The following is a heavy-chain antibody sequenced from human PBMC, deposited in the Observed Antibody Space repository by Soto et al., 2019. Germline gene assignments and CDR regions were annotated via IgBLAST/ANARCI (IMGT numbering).Heavy chain of an antibody. CDR3: ARDRSLTFGESYYYYYGMDV. Sequence: QVQLQESGPGLVKPSETLSLTCTVSGGSISSYYWSWIRQPPGKGLEWIGYIYYSGSTNYNPSLKSRVTISVDMSKNQFSLKLSSVTAADTAVYYCARDRSLTFGESYYYYYGMDVWGQGTTVTVSS. CDR2: IYYSGST. D-gene: IGHD3-16*01. V-gene: IGHV4-59*01. CDR1: GGSISSYY. J-gene: IGHJ6*02.